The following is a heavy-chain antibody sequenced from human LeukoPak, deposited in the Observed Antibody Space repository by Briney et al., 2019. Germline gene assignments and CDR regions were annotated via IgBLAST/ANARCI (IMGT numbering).Heavy chain of an antibody. D-gene: IGHD6-19*01. J-gene: IGHJ4*02. CDR1: GFTFSSYW. CDR3: ARGSGWYGY. Sequence: GGSLRFSCAASGFTFSSYWMHWVRQAPGKGLVWVSRINSDGGSTTYADSVKGRFTISRDNAKNTLYLQMNSLRAEDTAVYYCARGSGWYGYWGQGTLVTVSS. CDR2: INSDGGST. V-gene: IGHV3-74*01.